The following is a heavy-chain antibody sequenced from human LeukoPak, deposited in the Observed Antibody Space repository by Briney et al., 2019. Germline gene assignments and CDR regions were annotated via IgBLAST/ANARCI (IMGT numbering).Heavy chain of an antibody. CDR3: ARRPTDYYYYGMDV. CDR2: IYYSGST. CDR1: GGSISSSSYY. Sequence: KSSETLSLTCTVSGGSISSSSYYWGWIRQPPGKGLEWIGSIYYSGSTYYNPSLKSRVTISVDTSKNQFSLKLSSVTAADTAVYYCARRPTDYYYYGMDVWGQGTTVTASS. J-gene: IGHJ6*02. V-gene: IGHV4-39*01.